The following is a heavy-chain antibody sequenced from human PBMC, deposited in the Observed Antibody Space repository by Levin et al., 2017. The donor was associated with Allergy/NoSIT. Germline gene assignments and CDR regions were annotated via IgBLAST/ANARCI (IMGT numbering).Heavy chain of an antibody. V-gene: IGHV3-23*01. Sequence: GGSLRLSCAASGFSFSNYAMSWVRQAPGKGLEWVSAVIVSGGSKFYADSVKGRFTISRDNSENTLSLQMNSLRLEDTAVYHCVKGYGMDAWGQGTTVTVSS. J-gene: IGHJ6*02. CDR3: VKGYGMDA. CDR2: VIVSGGSK. CDR1: GFSFSNYA. D-gene: IGHD2-15*01.